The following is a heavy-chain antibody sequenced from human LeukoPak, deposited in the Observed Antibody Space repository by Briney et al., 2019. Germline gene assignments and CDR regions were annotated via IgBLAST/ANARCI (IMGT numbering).Heavy chain of an antibody. D-gene: IGHD3-16*01. Sequence: SVKGRFTISRDNAKNSLYLRMNSLRAEDTAVYYCARDVEGGTFDYWGQGTLVTVSS. J-gene: IGHJ4*02. CDR3: ARDVEGGTFDY. V-gene: IGHV3-21*01.